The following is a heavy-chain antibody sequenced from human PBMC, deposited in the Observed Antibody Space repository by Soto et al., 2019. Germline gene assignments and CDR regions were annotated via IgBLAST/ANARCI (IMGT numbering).Heavy chain of an antibody. CDR1: GGSVSSFSYY. CDR3: ARDHDMFDSPPRSPQFYHGMDV. D-gene: IGHD3-10*02. J-gene: IGHJ6*02. CDR2: IHHSGAT. Sequence: VQLQESGPGRVKASETLSLICSVSGGSVSSFSYYWGSIRQPPGRRPEWIGYIHHSGATRYNPSLNDRVSISLDTSKNHLALKLNSVTAAATAVYYCARDHDMFDSPPRSPQFYHGMDVWGQGTTVIVSS. V-gene: IGHV4-61*03.